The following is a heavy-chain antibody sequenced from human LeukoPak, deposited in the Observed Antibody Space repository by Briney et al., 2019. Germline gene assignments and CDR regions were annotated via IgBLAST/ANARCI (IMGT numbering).Heavy chain of an antibody. V-gene: IGHV3-9*01. J-gene: IGHJ3*01. CDR1: GFTFDDYA. Sequence: GGSLRLSCAASGFTFDDYAMHWVRQTPGKGLEWVAGITWNTNSMGYADSVKGRFTISRDNAKNSLYLQMDRLRVEDTALYYCVKEPSSNWYGDDAFDLWGQGTMVTVSS. CDR3: VKEPSSNWYGDDAFDL. D-gene: IGHD6-13*01. CDR2: ITWNTNSM.